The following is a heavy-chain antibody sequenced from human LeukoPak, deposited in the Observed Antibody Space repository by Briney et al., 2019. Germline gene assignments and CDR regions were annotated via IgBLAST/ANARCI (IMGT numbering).Heavy chain of an antibody. CDR2: ISAYNGNT. D-gene: IGHD6-13*01. Sequence: VASVTVSCKASGYTFTSYGISWVRQAPGQGLEWMGWISAYNGNTNYAQKLQGRVTMTTDTSTSTAYMELGSLRSDDTAVYYCAIVKAAADPYYYYGMDVWGQGTTVTVSS. J-gene: IGHJ6*02. V-gene: IGHV1-18*01. CDR1: GYTFTSYG. CDR3: AIVKAAADPYYYYGMDV.